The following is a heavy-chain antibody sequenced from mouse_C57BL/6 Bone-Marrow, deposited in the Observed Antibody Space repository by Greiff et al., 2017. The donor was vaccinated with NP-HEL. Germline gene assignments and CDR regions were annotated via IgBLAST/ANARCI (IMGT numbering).Heavy chain of an antibody. J-gene: IGHJ3*01. Sequence: QVQLQQPGAELVKPGASVKMSCKASGYTFTSYWITWVKQRPGQGLEWIGDIYPGSGSTNYNEKFKSKATLTVDTSSSTAYMQLSSLTSEDSAVYYCARWGQLRLWFAYWGQGTLVTVSA. V-gene: IGHV1-55*01. CDR2: IYPGSGST. CDR3: ARWGQLRLWFAY. CDR1: GYTFTSYW. D-gene: IGHD3-2*02.